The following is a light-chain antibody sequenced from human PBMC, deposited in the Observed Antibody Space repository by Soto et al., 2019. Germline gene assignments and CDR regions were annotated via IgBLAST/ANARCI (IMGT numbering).Light chain of an antibody. CDR3: SSYTSRRSYV. J-gene: IGLJ1*01. V-gene: IGLV2-14*01. CDR1: SSDVGGYNY. Sequence: QSALTQPASASGSPGQSITISCTGTSSDVGGYNYVSWYQQHPGTAPKLMIYEVSNRPSGVSNRFSGSKSGNTASLTISGLQAEDEADYYCSSYTSRRSYVFGTGTKLTGL. CDR2: EVS.